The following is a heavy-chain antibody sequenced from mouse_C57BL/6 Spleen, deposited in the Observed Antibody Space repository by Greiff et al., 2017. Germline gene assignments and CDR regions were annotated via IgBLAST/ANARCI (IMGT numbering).Heavy chain of an antibody. CDR3: ARKGSQTAQAWFAY. Sequence: VQLQQPGAELVKPGASVKLSCKASGYTFTSYWMHWVKQRPGQGLEWIGMIHPNSGSTNYNEKFKSKATLTVDKSSSTAYMQLSSLTSEDSAVYDCARKGSQTAQAWFAYWGQGTLVTVSA. CDR1: GYTFTSYW. CDR2: IHPNSGST. V-gene: IGHV1-64*01. J-gene: IGHJ3*01. D-gene: IGHD3-2*02.